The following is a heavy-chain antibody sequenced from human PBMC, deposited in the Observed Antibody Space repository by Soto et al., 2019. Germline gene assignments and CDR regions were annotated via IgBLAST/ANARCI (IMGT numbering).Heavy chain of an antibody. Sequence: SQTLSLACGISGDSVSSNSSACNFIRQSPSRGLEWLGRTYYRSKWYNDYAVSVKSRITINPDTSKNQFSLQLNSVTPEDTAVYYCARADKYYYYYGMDVWGQGTTVTVSS. CDR1: GDSVSSNSSA. J-gene: IGHJ6*02. V-gene: IGHV6-1*01. CDR3: ARADKYYYYYGMDV. CDR2: TYYRSKWYN.